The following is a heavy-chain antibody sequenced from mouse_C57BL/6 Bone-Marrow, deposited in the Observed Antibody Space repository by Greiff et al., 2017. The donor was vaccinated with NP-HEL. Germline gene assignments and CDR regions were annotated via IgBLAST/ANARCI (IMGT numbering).Heavy chain of an antibody. J-gene: IGHJ3*01. V-gene: IGHV14-4*01. CDR3: TLYGSSWFAY. Sequence: EVQLQQSGAELVRPGASVKLSCTASGFNIKDDYMHWVKQRPEQGLEWIGWIDPENGDTEYASKFQGKATITADTSSNTAYLQLSSLTSEDTAVYYCTLYGSSWFAYWGQGTLVTVSA. CDR1: GFNIKDDY. CDR2: IDPENGDT. D-gene: IGHD1-1*01.